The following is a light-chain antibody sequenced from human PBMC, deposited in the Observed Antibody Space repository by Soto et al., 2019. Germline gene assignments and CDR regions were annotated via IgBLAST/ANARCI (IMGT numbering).Light chain of an antibody. V-gene: IGKV1-8*01. Sequence: AVLLTQSPSSFSASTGDRATITCRASQDIHNYLAWYQQVPGKAPKLLLYAASILQTGVPSRFSGSGSGTDFTLTIDGLQSKDFATYFCQHYYYYPWTFGQGTTVE. J-gene: IGKJ1*01. CDR3: QHYYYYPWT. CDR2: AAS. CDR1: QDIHNY.